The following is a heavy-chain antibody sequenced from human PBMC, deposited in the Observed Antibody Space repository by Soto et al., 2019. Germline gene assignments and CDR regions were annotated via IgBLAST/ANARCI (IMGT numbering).Heavy chain of an antibody. CDR1: GFTFSDYP. CDR2: IRTISSAI. J-gene: IGHJ4*02. CDR3: ARETPYFDP. D-gene: IGHD2-15*01. V-gene: IGHV3-48*02. Sequence: PVWSLRLSCAASGFTFSDYPMNWVRQAPGKGLEWVSSIRTISSAIYFADSVRGRFTISRDNARNSLYLQMTSLRDEDTAVYYCARETPYFDPWGQGTMVTVSA.